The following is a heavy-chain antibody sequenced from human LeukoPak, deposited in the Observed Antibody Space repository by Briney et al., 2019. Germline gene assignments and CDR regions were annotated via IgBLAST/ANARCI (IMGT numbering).Heavy chain of an antibody. Sequence: PGGSLRLSCAASGFTFSSYGMSWVRQAPGKGLEWVSGISGSGDYTYYADSVKGRFTISRDSSKNTLYLQMNSLRAEDTAVYYCAKPSGILLITNPQSWGQGTLVTVSS. CDR1: GFTFSSYG. V-gene: IGHV3-23*01. CDR2: ISGSGDYT. J-gene: IGHJ5*02. D-gene: IGHD1-26*01. CDR3: AKPSGILLITNPQS.